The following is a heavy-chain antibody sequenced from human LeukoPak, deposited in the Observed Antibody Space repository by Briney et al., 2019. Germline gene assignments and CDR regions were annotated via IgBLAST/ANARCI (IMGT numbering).Heavy chain of an antibody. D-gene: IGHD1-1*01. J-gene: IGHJ4*02. CDR3: ARAGPENLNWRYYVGF. Sequence: SEPLSLPCTVSGDPINKYLWSWLRQSPGKGLEWIGYISHSGNSNYNPSLERRVGRSLDKSNNPFSLMLSSVTAADTAVYYCARAGPENLNWRYYVGFWGQGILVTVSS. CDR2: ISHSGNS. CDR1: GDPINKYL. V-gene: IGHV4-59*01.